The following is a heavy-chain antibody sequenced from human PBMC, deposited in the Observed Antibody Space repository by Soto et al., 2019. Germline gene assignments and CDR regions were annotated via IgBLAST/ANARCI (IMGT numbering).Heavy chain of an antibody. V-gene: IGHV3-33*01. J-gene: IGHJ4*02. CDR2: IWYDGSNK. D-gene: IGHD3-9*01. CDR3: ARDFDILTGPFDY. CDR1: GFTFSSYG. Sequence: GGSLRLSCAASGFTFSSYGMHWVRQAPGKGLEWVAVIWYDGSNKYYADSVKGRFTISRDNSKNTLYLQMNSLRAEDTPVYYCARDFDILTGPFDYWGQGTLVTVS.